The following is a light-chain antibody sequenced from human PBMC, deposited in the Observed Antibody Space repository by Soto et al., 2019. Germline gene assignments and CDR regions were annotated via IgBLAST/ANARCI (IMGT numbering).Light chain of an antibody. Sequence: DIQMTQSPSTLSASVGDRVTITCRASQSISSWLAWYQQKPGTAPNLLIYKASTLQGGVPSRFSGSGSGTEFTLTISSLQPADSEIYYWQQYSVNWTFGQGAQ. CDR2: KAS. V-gene: IGKV1-5*03. J-gene: IGKJ1*01. CDR1: QSISSW. CDR3: QQYSVNWT.